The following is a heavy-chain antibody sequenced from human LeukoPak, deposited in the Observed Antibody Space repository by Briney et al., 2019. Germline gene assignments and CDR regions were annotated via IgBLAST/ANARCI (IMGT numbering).Heavy chain of an antibody. CDR1: GFTFSSCA. CDR2: LSGSGSTT. Sequence: TGGSLRLSCAASGFTFSSCAMSWVRQAPEKGLECVSALSGSGSTTSYADSVKCRFAISRDNSKNTLYLQMNSLRAEDTAVYYCAKTYFGSGSYYSGPNDSWGQGTLVTVSS. V-gene: IGHV3-23*01. J-gene: IGHJ4*02. D-gene: IGHD3-10*01. CDR3: AKTYFGSGSYYSGPNDS.